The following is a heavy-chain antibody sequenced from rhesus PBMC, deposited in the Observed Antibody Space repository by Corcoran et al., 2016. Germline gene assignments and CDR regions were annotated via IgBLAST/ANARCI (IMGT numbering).Heavy chain of an antibody. J-gene: IGHJ4*01. CDR3: GRACSAGVCYSY. CDR1: DDSISSNY. CDR2: MSYNEGRT. V-gene: IGHV4-173*01. Sequence: QLQLQESGPGLVKPSETLSLTCAVPDDSISSNYWSRFRQPPGKGLEWIGRMSYNEGRTEYNPSLNSRVTFSVDTSKNQFSLKLNSVTAADTAVYFCGRACSAGVCYSYWGQGVLVTVSS. D-gene: IGHD2-39*02.